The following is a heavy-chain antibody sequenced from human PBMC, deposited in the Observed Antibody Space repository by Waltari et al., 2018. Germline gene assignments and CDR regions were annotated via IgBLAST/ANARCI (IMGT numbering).Heavy chain of an antibody. CDR2: SIPIVGTA. D-gene: IGHD6-19*01. Sequence: QVQLVQSGAEVKKPGSSVKVSCKASGGTFSSYAISWVRQAPGQGLEWMGGSIPIVGTANYAQKVQGRVTITADESTSTAYMELSSLRSEDTAVYYCARDPSGWELHNYFDYWGQGTLVTVSS. CDR1: GGTFSSYA. V-gene: IGHV1-69*01. J-gene: IGHJ4*02. CDR3: ARDPSGWELHNYFDY.